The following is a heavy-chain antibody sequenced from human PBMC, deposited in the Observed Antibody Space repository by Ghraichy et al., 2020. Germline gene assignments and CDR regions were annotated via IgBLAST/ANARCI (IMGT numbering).Heavy chain of an antibody. CDR2: IGMTGTST. CDR1: GFTFNSYA. V-gene: IGHV3-23*01. CDR3: AKDSAAVACKRGGFDI. J-gene: IGHJ3*02. D-gene: IGHD6-19*01. Sequence: GESLNISCTASGFTFNSYAMNWVRQAPGKGLEWVSGIGMTGTSTYYADSVKGQFTISRDNSKNTVFLQMNSLRAEDTAVYYCAKDSAAVACKRGGFDIWGQGTMVTVSS.